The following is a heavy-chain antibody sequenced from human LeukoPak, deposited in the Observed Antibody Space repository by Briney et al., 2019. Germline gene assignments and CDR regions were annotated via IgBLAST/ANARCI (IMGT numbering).Heavy chain of an antibody. J-gene: IGHJ5*01. CDR3: ARGHYGSGSYSWFDS. D-gene: IGHD3-10*01. CDR1: GGSISSSSYY. Sequence: SETLSLTCTVSGGSISSSSYYWSWIRQPAGKGLEWIGRIYTSGTTNHNPSLKGRVTMSVNTSKSQFSLNLSSVTAADTAVYYCARGHYGSGSYSWFDSWGQGTLVTVSS. CDR2: IYTSGTT. V-gene: IGHV4-61*02.